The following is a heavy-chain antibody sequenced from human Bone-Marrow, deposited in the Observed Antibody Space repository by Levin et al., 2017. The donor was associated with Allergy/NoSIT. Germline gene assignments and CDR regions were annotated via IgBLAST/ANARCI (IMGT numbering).Heavy chain of an antibody. CDR1: GFTFSSYA. Sequence: PGGSLRLSCAASGFTFSSYAMHWVRQAPGKGLEWVAVISYDGSNKYYADSVKGRFTISRDNSKNTLYLQMNSLRAEDTAVYYCARWEVVVAAIDYWGQGTLVTVSS. D-gene: IGHD2-15*01. CDR3: ARWEVVVAAIDY. CDR2: ISYDGSNK. V-gene: IGHV3-30*04. J-gene: IGHJ4*02.